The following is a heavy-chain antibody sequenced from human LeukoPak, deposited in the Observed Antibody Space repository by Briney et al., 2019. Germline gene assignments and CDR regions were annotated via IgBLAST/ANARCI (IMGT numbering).Heavy chain of an antibody. V-gene: IGHV1-58*01. CDR2: IVVGSGNT. Sequence: SVKVSCKASGFTFTSSAVQWVRQARGQRLEWIGWIVVGSGNTNYAQKFQERVTITRDMSTSTAYMELSSLRSEDTAVYYCAASPDYYDSSGYSYYFDYWGQGTLVTVSS. D-gene: IGHD3-22*01. CDR3: AASPDYYDSSGYSYYFDY. CDR1: GFTFTSSA. J-gene: IGHJ4*02.